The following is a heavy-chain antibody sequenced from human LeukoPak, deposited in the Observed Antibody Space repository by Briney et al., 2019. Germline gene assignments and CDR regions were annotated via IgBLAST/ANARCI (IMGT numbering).Heavy chain of an antibody. V-gene: IGHV1-58*01. CDR2: IVVGSGNT. Sequence: SVKVSCKASGFTFTSSAVQWVRQARGQRLEWIGWIVVGSGNTNYAQKFQERVTITRDMSTSTAYMELSSLRSEDTAVYYCAASPDYYDSSGYSYYFDYWGQGTLVTVSS. D-gene: IGHD3-22*01. CDR3: AASPDYYDSSGYSYYFDY. CDR1: GFTFTSSA. J-gene: IGHJ4*02.